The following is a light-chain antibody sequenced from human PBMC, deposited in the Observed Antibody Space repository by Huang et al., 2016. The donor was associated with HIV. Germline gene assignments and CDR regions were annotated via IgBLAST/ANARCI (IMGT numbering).Light chain of an antibody. V-gene: IGKV1-NL1*01. Sequence: DIQMTQSPSSLSASVGGRVTITCRASRGISNSLAWYQQQPGKAPKLLLYAASRLQGGVPSRFSGSGSRTDYTLTISSLQPEDSATYYCQQYYNTTLSFGGGTKVEIK. J-gene: IGKJ4*01. CDR3: QQYYNTTLS. CDR1: RGISNS. CDR2: AAS.